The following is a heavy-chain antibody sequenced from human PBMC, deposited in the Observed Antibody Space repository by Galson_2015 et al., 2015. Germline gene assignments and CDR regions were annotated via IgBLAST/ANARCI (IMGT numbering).Heavy chain of an antibody. Sequence: SLRLSCAASGFTFSGSAMHWVRQASGKGLEWVGRIRSKANSYATAYAASVKGRFTISRDDSKNTAYLQMNSLKTEDTAVYYCTSIAVADAFDIWGQGTMVTVSS. CDR2: IRSKANSYAT. CDR1: GFTFSGSA. J-gene: IGHJ3*02. V-gene: IGHV3-73*01. D-gene: IGHD6-19*01. CDR3: TSIAVADAFDI.